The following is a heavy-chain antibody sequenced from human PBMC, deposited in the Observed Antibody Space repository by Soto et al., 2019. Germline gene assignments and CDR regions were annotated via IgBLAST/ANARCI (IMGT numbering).Heavy chain of an antibody. CDR1: RFTFTSYA. CDR2: ISASGGAT. Sequence: EVELVESGGGLVQPGGSLRLSCVASRFTFTSYAMSWVRQAPGKGLEWVAAISASGGATIHADSVKGRLTISRDNSKNTLYLQMNSLRAEDTAVYYCAKDVEGGRLFRGAFDYWGQGTQVTVSS. D-gene: IGHD2-21*01. J-gene: IGHJ4*02. V-gene: IGHV3-23*04. CDR3: AKDVEGGRLFRGAFDY.